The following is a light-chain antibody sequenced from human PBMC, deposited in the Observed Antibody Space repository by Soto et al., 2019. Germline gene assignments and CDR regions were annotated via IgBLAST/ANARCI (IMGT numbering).Light chain of an antibody. Sequence: EIVLTQSPATLSLSPGEAATLSCMATRSVSSYLAWYQQKPGQAPRLLIYDASSRPTDIPARFSGSGSGTDFTLTISSLEPEDFAVYFCQQRSSWPLTFGGGTKVDIK. CDR3: QQRSSWPLT. J-gene: IGKJ4*02. V-gene: IGKV3-11*01. CDR2: DAS. CDR1: RSVSSY.